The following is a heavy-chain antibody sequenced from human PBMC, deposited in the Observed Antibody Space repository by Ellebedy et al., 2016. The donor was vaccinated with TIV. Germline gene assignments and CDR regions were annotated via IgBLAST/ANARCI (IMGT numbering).Heavy chain of an antibody. CDR1: GFTFSSYA. Sequence: GESLKISCAASGFTFSSYAMSWVRQAPGKGLEWVSTISNTGSRTYYADSVEGRFIISRDNSKKTLYLQMNSLRAEDTAVYYGAKGRGGGSDSSAPRYYFDYWGLGTLVTVSS. J-gene: IGHJ4*02. CDR2: ISNTGSRT. V-gene: IGHV3-23*01. D-gene: IGHD3-22*01. CDR3: AKGRGGGSDSSAPRYYFDY.